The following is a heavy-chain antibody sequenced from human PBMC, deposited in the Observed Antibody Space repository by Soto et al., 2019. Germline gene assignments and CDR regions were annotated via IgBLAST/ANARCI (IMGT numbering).Heavy chain of an antibody. V-gene: IGHV3-11*06. CDR2: ISSSSGST. CDR3: ARDRGGYDRLYYYHGMDV. D-gene: IGHD5-12*01. Sequence: GGSLRLSCAASGFTFSDYYMSWTRQAPGKGLEYISYISSSSGSTNYADSVKGRFTISRDNAKNSLYLQMSSLRAEDTAVYYCARDRGGYDRLYYYHGMDVWGQGTTVTVSS. J-gene: IGHJ6*02. CDR1: GFTFSDYY.